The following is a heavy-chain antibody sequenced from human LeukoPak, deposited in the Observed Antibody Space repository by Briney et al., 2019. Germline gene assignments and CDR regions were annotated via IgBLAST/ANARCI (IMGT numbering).Heavy chain of an antibody. CDR1: GYTFTKYA. J-gene: IGHJ4*02. CDR2: INTNTGNP. V-gene: IGHV7-4-1*02. D-gene: IGHD2-2*01. Sequence: VASVKVSCKASGYTFTKYAMNWVRQAPGQGLEWMGWINTNTGNPTYAQGFTGRFVFSLDTSVSTAYLQISSLKAEDTAVYYCAKVQGYCSTTSCYPDYWGQGTLVTVSS. CDR3: AKVQGYCSTTSCYPDY.